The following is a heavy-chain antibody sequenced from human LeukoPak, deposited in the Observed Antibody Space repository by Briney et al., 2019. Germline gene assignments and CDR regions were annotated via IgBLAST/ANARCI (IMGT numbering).Heavy chain of an antibody. V-gene: IGHV3-48*01. CDR1: GFTFSSYS. J-gene: IGHJ4*02. CDR2: ISSLSGTI. CDR3: AKDYSYTTTWHVYYFDY. D-gene: IGHD3-16*01. Sequence: GGSLRLSCAASGFTFSSYSMNWVRQAPGEGLEWVSYISSLSGTIYYADSVKGRFTISRDNSKNTLYLQMNSLRADDTAIYYCAKDYSYTTTWHVYYFDYWGQGTLVTVSS.